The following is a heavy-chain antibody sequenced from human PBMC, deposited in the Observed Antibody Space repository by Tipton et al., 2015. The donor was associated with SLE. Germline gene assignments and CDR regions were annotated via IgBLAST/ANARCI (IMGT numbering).Heavy chain of an antibody. V-gene: IGHV4-31*03. D-gene: IGHD3-16*01. CDR3: ARGGLGGGQPFDS. CDR1: GGSLNNGLTY. Sequence: TLSLTCTVSGGSLNNGLTYWHWIRQYPGTGLEWIGYIFHSGGSYYNPSLRPRLTMSVDTSNNQFSLKLSSVTAADTAIYYCARGGLGGGQPFDSWGQGRLVTVSS. CDR2: IFHSGGS. J-gene: IGHJ4*02.